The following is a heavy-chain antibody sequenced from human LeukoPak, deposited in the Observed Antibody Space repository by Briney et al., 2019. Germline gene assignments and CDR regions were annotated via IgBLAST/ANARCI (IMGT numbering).Heavy chain of an antibody. CDR3: ISGSYSMNH. V-gene: IGHV1-18*01. CDR2: INPHNGNR. D-gene: IGHD1-26*01. Sequence: ASVKVSCKASGYSFTTYAFTWVRQAPGQGLEWMGWINPHNGNRNYAQKFQGRVTMSTDTSTTTAYMDLRSLRPDDTAKYYCISGSYSMNHWGQGTLVTVSS. CDR1: GYSFTTYA. J-gene: IGHJ5*02.